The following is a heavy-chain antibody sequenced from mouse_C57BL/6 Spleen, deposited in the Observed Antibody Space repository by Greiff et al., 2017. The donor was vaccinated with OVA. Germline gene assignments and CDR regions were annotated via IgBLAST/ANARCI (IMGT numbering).Heavy chain of an antibody. J-gene: IGHJ3*01. V-gene: IGHV5-16*01. Sequence: EVMLVESEGGLVQPGSSMKLSCTASGFTFSDYYMAWVRQVPETGLEWVANINYDGSSTYYLDSLKSRFIISRDNAKNILYLQMSRLKSEDTATYYCARDGSSYQFADWGQGTLVTVSA. CDR2: INYDGSST. D-gene: IGHD1-1*01. CDR3: ARDGSSYQFAD. CDR1: GFTFSDYY.